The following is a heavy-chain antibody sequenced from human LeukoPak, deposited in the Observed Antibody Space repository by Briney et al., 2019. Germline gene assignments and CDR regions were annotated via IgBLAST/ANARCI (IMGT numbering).Heavy chain of an antibody. D-gene: IGHD1-7*01. V-gene: IGHV4-39*07. CDR1: GGSISSSCCS. J-gene: IGHJ6*03. CDR3: ARLTGTYYYYYMDV. CDR2: AHYSGST. Sequence: PSETLSLTCTVSGGSISSSCCSWGWIRQPPGKGLEWIGSAHYSGSTYYNPSLKSRVTISVDTSKNQFSLMLSSVTAADTAVYYCARLTGTYYYYYMDVWGKGTTVTVSS.